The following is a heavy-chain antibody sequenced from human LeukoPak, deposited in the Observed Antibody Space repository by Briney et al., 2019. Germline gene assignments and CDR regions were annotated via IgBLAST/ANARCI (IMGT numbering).Heavy chain of an antibody. V-gene: IGHV4-59*01. Sequence: NPSETLSLTCTVSGGSISSYYWSWIRQPPGKGLEWIGYIYYSGSTNYNPSLKSRVTMSVDTSKNQFSLKLSSVTAADTAVYYCARANSSGWYYYYYGMDVWGQGTTVTVSS. CDR2: IYYSGST. J-gene: IGHJ6*02. CDR1: GGSISSYY. CDR3: ARANSSGWYYYYYGMDV. D-gene: IGHD6-19*01.